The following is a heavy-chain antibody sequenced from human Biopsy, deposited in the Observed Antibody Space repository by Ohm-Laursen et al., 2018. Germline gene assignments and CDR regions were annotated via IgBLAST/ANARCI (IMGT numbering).Heavy chain of an antibody. CDR3: ARLFRPDY. Sequence: SLRLSCAASGFTFRSYWMSWVRQAPGKGLEWVANIKQDGSDIYYVDSVKGRFTISRDNAKNSLYLQMDSLRAEDTAVYYCARLFRPDYWGQGTLVTVSS. CDR2: IKQDGSDI. CDR1: GFTFRSYW. V-gene: IGHV3-7*01. D-gene: IGHD2-21*01. J-gene: IGHJ4*02.